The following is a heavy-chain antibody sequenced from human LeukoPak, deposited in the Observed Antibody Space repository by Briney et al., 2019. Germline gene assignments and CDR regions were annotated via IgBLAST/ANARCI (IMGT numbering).Heavy chain of an antibody. Sequence: WVRQPPGKGLEWIASIYYTGHNYYNPSLKSRVTISVDTSKNHFSLNLNSVTAADTAVYYCARQQCNGGSCYSRAIWFDPWGQGTLVSVSS. CDR3: ARQQCNGGSCYSRAIWFDP. V-gene: IGHV4-39*01. J-gene: IGHJ5*02. D-gene: IGHD2-15*01. CDR2: IYYTGHN.